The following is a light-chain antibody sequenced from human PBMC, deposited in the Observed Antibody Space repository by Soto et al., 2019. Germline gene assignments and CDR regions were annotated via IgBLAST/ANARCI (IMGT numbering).Light chain of an antibody. J-gene: IGLJ2*01. Sequence: QSVLTQPPSASGTPGQRVTISCSGSSSNIGSNYVYWYQQLPGTAPKLLIYRNNQRPSGVPDRFSGSKSGTSASLAISGLRSEYEADYYCAAWNDSLSGYVVFGGGTKVTVL. CDR3: AAWNDSLSGYVV. V-gene: IGLV1-47*01. CDR1: SSNIGSNY. CDR2: RNN.